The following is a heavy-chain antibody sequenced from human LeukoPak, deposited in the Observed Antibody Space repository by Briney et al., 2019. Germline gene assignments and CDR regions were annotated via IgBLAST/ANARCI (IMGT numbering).Heavy chain of an antibody. CDR2: SRNRANSYTT. V-gene: IGHV3-72*01. CDR1: GFTFSDHY. CDR3: ARVAVYSSSWDF. Sequence: GGSLRLSCAVSGFTFSDHYMDWVRQPPGKGLEWVARSRNRANSYTTDYAASVKGRFTISRDDSKNSLYLQMDSLKTEDTAVYYCARVAVYSSSWDFWGQGTLVTVSS. J-gene: IGHJ4*02. D-gene: IGHD6-13*01.